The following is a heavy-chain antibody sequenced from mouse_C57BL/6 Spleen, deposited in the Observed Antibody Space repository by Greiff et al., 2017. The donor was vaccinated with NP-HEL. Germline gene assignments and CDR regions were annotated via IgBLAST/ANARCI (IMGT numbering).Heavy chain of an antibody. CDR3: ARGDGNYFDY. J-gene: IGHJ2*01. D-gene: IGHD2-1*01. CDR2: IDPSDSYT. Sequence: VQLQQPGAELVKPGASVKLSCKASGYTFTSYWMHWVKQRPGQGLEWIGEIDPSDSYTNYNQKFKGKSTLTVDKSSSTAYMQLSSLTSEDSAVYYCARGDGNYFDYWGQGTTLTVSS. V-gene: IGHV1-69*01. CDR1: GYTFTSYW.